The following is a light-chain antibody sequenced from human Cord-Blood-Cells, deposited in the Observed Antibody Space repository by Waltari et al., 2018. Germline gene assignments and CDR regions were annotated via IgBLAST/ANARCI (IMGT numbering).Light chain of an antibody. CDR3: QQYVSSPLT. V-gene: IGKV3-20*01. CDR2: GAS. Sequence: EIVLTQSPGTLSLSPGERATLSCRASQSVSSSYLAWYQQKPGQAPRLLIYGASSRATGIPDRFSGSGSGTHFTLTISRLEPEDFAVYYCQQYVSSPLTFGGGTKVEIK. J-gene: IGKJ4*01. CDR1: QSVSSSY.